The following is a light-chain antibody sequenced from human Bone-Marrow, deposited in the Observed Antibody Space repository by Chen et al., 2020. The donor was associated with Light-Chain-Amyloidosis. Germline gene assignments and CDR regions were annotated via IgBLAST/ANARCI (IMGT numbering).Light chain of an antibody. CDR2: DDS. CDR3: QVWDRSSERPV. CDR1: NIGSTS. V-gene: IGLV3-21*02. Sequence: SYVLTQPSSVSVAPGQTATIACGGNNIGSTSVHWYQQPPGQAPLLGVYDDSDRPSGIPERLSGANSGNTATLTISRVEAGDEADYYCQVWDRSSERPVFGGGTKLTVL. J-gene: IGLJ3*02.